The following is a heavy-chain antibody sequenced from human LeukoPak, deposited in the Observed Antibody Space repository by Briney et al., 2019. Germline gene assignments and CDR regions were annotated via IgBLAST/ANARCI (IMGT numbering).Heavy chain of an antibody. CDR1: GGSISSYY. D-gene: IGHD5-12*01. J-gene: IGHJ3*02. Sequence: PSETLSLTCTVSGGSISSYYWSWIRQPAWKGLEWIGRIYTSGSTNYNPSLKSRVTMSVDTSKNQFSLKLSSVTAADTAVYYCARQAGGYGASHAFDIWGQGTMVTVSS. V-gene: IGHV4-4*07. CDR2: IYTSGST. CDR3: ARQAGGYGASHAFDI.